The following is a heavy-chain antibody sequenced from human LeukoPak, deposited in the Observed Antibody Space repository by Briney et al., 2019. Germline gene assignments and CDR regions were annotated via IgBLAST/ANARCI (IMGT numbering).Heavy chain of an antibody. CDR2: MYHGGST. J-gene: IGHJ4*02. V-gene: IGHV4-38-2*02. Sequence: PSETLSLTCTVSGYSISSGYYWGWIRQAPGKGLEWIGSMYHGGSTYYNPSLKSRVTISAGTSKNQFSLKLSSVTAADTAVYYCARVDSSDWYEYRGYFDYWGQGTLVTVSS. CDR1: GYSISSGYY. CDR3: ARVDSSDWYEYRGYFDY. D-gene: IGHD6-13*01.